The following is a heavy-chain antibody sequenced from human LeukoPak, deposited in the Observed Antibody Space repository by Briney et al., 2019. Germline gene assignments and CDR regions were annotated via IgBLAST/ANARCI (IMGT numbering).Heavy chain of an antibody. Sequence: GGSLRLSCAASGFTFSTYYMAWVRQAPGKGREWVANIKQDGSEKFYVDSVKGRFTISRDNAKNSLYLQINNLRAEDTAVYYCAGGSGWLIDSWGRGTLVTVSS. D-gene: IGHD6-19*01. V-gene: IGHV3-7*05. J-gene: IGHJ4*02. CDR2: IKQDGSEK. CDR1: GFTFSTYY. CDR3: AGGSGWLIDS.